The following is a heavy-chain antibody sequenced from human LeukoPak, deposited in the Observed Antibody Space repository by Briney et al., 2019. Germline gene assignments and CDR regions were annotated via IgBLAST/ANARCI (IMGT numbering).Heavy chain of an antibody. CDR1: GYTFTSYG. CDR3: ARVQDTYYYDSSGYYPLDY. V-gene: IGHV1-18*01. J-gene: IGHJ4*02. Sequence: GASVKVSCKASGYTFTSYGISWVRQAPGQGLEWMGWISAYNGNTNYAQKLQGRVTMTTDTYTSTAYMELRSLRSDDTAVYYCARVQDTYYYDSSGYYPLDYWGQGTLVTVSS. CDR2: ISAYNGNT. D-gene: IGHD3-22*01.